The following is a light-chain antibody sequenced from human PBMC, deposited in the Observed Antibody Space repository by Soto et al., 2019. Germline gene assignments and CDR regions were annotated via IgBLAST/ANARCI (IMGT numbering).Light chain of an antibody. V-gene: IGKV3-15*01. CDR3: QQYDTSPRT. CDR1: QSVNTN. Sequence: RVVTQSPATLSVSPGERASRSCRASQSVNTNFAWYQQKPSQAPRLLIYGASTRATGIPARFSGSGSGTEFTLTISSLQSEDFAVYYCQQYDTSPRTFGQGTKVDIK. CDR2: GAS. J-gene: IGKJ1*01.